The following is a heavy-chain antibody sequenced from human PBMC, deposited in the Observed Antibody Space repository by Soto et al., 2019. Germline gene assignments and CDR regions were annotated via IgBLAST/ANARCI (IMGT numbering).Heavy chain of an antibody. CDR2: IYPSDSDT. V-gene: IGHV5-51*01. Sequence: PGEALNLSCKGSGYDFAGYLIAWVRQMPGKGLELMGIIYPSDSDTRYRPSFQGQVTISADKSISSAYLQWSSLRASDTAMYYCARGGVSTRTFDYWGQGTPVTSPQ. CDR3: ARGGVSTRTFDY. CDR1: GYDFAGYL. D-gene: IGHD3-3*01. J-gene: IGHJ4*02.